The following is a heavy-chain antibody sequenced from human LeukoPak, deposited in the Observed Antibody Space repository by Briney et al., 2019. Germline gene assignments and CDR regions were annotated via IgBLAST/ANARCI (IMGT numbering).Heavy chain of an antibody. CDR2: INPNSGGT. V-gene: IGHV1-2*02. J-gene: IGHJ4*02. CDR3: ARDNGAVASLY. D-gene: IGHD6-19*01. Sequence: ASVKVSCKAFGYTFTSNYMHWVRQAPGQGLEWMGWINPNSGGTNYAQKFQGRVTMTRDTSISTAYMELSRLRSDDTAVYYCARDNGAVASLYWGQGTLVTVFS. CDR1: GYTFTSNY.